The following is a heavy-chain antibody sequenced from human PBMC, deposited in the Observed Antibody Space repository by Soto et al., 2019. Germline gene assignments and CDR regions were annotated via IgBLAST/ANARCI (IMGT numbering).Heavy chain of an antibody. J-gene: IGHJ4*02. D-gene: IGHD3-3*01. CDR3: ARVFADNYDFWSGYSDY. CDR2: IISSGSTT. CDR1: GFTFSDYY. Sequence: GGSLRLSCAASGFTFSDYYMSWIRQAPGQGLEWVSYIISSGSTTYYADSVKGRFTISRDNAKNSPYLQMNSLRAEDTAVYYCARVFADNYDFWSGYSDYWGQGTLVTVSS. V-gene: IGHV3-11*04.